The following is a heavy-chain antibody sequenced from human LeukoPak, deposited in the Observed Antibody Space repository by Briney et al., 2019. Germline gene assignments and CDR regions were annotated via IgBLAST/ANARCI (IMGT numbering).Heavy chain of an antibody. CDR3: AKRGVVVIQHYYYMDV. Sequence: GGSLRLSCAASGFTFSSYGMHWVRQAPGKGLEWVAFIRYDGSNKYYADSVKGRFTISRDNSKNTLYLQMNSLRAEDTAVYYCAKRGVVVIQHYYYMDVWGKGTTVTVSS. J-gene: IGHJ6*03. D-gene: IGHD3-22*01. V-gene: IGHV3-30*02. CDR2: IRYDGSNK. CDR1: GFTFSSYG.